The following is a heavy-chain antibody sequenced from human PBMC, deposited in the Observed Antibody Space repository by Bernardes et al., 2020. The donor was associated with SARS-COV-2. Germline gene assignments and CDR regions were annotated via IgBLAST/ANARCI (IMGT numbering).Heavy chain of an antibody. CDR3: AKDVFWWQFDY. V-gene: IGHV3-23*01. D-gene: IGHD2-8*02. CDR2: IGGDGKT. CDR1: GFTFSSYA. J-gene: IGHJ4*02. Sequence: GGSLRLSCAASGFTFSSYAMSWVRQAPGKGLEWVSGIGGDGKTHYGDSVRGRFTVSRDNSRNIVYLQMDSLRVEDTAVYFCAKDVFWWQFDYWGQGALVTVSS.